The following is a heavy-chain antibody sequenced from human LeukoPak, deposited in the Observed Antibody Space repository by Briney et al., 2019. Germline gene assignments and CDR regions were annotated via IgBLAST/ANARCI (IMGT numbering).Heavy chain of an antibody. CDR2: INQSGST. CDR3: TRRDFWSGYYNY. J-gene: IGHJ4*02. CDR1: GGSLSGYY. Sequence: SETLSLTCGVYGGSLSGYYWSWFRQPPGKGLEWIGEINQSGSTNYNPSLKSRVTISGDTSKNQFSLKLTSVTAADTAVYYCTRRDFWSGYYNYWGQGTLVTVSS. D-gene: IGHD3-3*01. V-gene: IGHV4-34*01.